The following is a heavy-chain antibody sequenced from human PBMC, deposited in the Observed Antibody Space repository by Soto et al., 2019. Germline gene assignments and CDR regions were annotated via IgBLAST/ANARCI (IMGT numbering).Heavy chain of an antibody. CDR1: GYTFTSYG. CDR2: ISAYNGNT. J-gene: IGHJ6*02. Sequence: ASVKVSCKASGYTFTSYGISWVRQAPGQGLEWMGWISAYNGNTNYAQKLQGRVTMTPDTSTSTAYMELRSLRSDDTAVYYCARFSPPEATIFGVVITHYYYYGMDVWGQGTTVTVSS. V-gene: IGHV1-18*01. CDR3: ARFSPPEATIFGVVITHYYYYGMDV. D-gene: IGHD3-3*01.